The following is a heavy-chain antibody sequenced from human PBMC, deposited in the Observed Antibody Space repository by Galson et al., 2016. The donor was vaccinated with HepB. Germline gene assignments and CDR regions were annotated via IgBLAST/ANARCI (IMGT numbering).Heavy chain of an antibody. CDR2: ISAKSGDT. D-gene: IGHD5-24*01. V-gene: IGHV1-18*01. Sequence: SVKVSCKASGYKFTNNGISWVRQAPGQGLERMGWISAKSGDTKYAKNFQGRVTMTSDTPTSTAYRELTSLRSDDTAVYYCATDIQYRFDSWGQGTLVAVSS. J-gene: IGHJ5*01. CDR3: ATDIQYRFDS. CDR1: GYKFTNNG.